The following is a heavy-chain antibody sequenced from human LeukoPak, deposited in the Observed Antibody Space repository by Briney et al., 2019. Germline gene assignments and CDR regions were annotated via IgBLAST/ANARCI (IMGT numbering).Heavy chain of an antibody. D-gene: IGHD6-19*01. J-gene: IGHJ4*02. CDR1: GFTFSSYS. CDR2: ISSSSSYI. CDR3: ARDPRFWDSSGFPYYFDY. Sequence: PGGSLRLSCAASGFTFSSYSMNWVRQAPGKGLEWVSSISSSSSYIYYADSVKGRFTISRDNAKNSLYLQMNSLRAEDTAVYYCARDPRFWDSSGFPYYFDYWGQGTLVTVSP. V-gene: IGHV3-21*01.